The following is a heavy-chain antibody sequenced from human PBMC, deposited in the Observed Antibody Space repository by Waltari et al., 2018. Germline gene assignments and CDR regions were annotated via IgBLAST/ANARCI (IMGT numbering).Heavy chain of an antibody. CDR1: GDSVSSNSAA. CDR2: TYYRSKWYN. V-gene: IGHV6-1*01. D-gene: IGHD6-13*01. CDR3: ARSFLPLIAAGSLGNPVDY. Sequence: QVQLQQSGPGLVKPSQTLSLTCAISGDSVSSNSAAWNWIRPSPSRGLEWLGRTYYRSKWYNDYAVSVKSRITINPDTSKNQFSLQLNSVTPEDTAVYYCARSFLPLIAAGSLGNPVDYWGQGTLVTVSS. J-gene: IGHJ4*02.